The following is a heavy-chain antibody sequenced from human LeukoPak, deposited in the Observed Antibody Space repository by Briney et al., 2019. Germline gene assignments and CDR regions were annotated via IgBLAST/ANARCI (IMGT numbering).Heavy chain of an antibody. J-gene: IGHJ4*02. CDR3: ARVFYCSGGSCYEQGTVDY. V-gene: IGHV1-18*01. D-gene: IGHD2-15*01. CDR1: GHTFTSYG. CDR2: ISAYNGNT. Sequence: ASVKVSCKASGHTFTSYGISWVRQAPGQGLEWMGWISAYNGNTNYAQKFQGRVTMTRDTSISTAYMELSRLRSDDTAVYYCARVFYCSGGSCYEQGTVDYWGQGTLVTVSS.